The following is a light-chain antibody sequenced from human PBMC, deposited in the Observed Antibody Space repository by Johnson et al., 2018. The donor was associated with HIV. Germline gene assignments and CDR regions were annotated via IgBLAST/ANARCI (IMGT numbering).Light chain of an antibody. V-gene: IGLV1-51*01. Sequence: QSVLTQPPSVSAAPGQKVTISCSGSSSNIGNNYVSWYQQLPGTAPKLLIYDNNKRPSGIPDRFSGSKSGTSATLGITGLQTGDEADYYCGTWDSGLSASYVFGTGTKVTVL. CDR1: SSNIGNNY. CDR2: DNN. CDR3: GTWDSGLSASYV. J-gene: IGLJ1*01.